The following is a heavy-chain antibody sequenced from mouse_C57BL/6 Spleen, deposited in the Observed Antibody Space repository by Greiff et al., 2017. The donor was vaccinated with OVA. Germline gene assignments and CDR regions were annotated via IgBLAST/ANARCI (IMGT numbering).Heavy chain of an antibody. CDR2: ISSGGSYT. Sequence: DVMLVESGGDLVKPGGSLKLSCAASGFTFSSYGMSWVRQTPDKRLEWVATISSGGSYTYYPDSVKGRFTISRDNAKNTLYLQMSSLKSEDTAMYYCARRYYGSSYDYFDYWGQGTTLTVSS. V-gene: IGHV5-6*02. J-gene: IGHJ2*01. CDR1: GFTFSSYG. D-gene: IGHD1-1*01. CDR3: ARRYYGSSYDYFDY.